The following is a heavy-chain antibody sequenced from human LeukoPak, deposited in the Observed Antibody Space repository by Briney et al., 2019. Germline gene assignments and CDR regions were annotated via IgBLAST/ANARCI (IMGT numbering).Heavy chain of an antibody. J-gene: IGHJ3*01. CDR3: ARRSRDAFDF. CDR1: GLTVSSNY. CDR2: IYSSGNT. Sequence: GGSLRLSCAASGLTVSSNYMSWVRQAPGKGLEWVSVIYSSGNTYYADSVKGRFTISRDNSKNTLYLQMNSLRAEDTAVYYCARRSRDAFDFWGQGTMVTVSS. V-gene: IGHV3-53*01.